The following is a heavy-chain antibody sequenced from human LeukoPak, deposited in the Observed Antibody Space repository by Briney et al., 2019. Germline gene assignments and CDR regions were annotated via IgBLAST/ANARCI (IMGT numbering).Heavy chain of an antibody. D-gene: IGHD3-10*01. CDR2: ISAYNGNT. J-gene: IGHJ4*02. CDR3: ARDTITMVRGVITPFDY. Sequence: ASVKVSCKASGYTFTSYGISWVRQAPGQGLEWMGWISAYNGNTNYAQKLQGRVTMTTDTSTSTAYMELRSLRSDDTAVYYCARDTITMVRGVITPFDYWGQGTLVTVSS. V-gene: IGHV1-18*01. CDR1: GYTFTSYG.